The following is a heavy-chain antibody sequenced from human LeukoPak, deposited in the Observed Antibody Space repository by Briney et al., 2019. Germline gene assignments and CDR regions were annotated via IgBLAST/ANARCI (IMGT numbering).Heavy chain of an antibody. Sequence: GGSLRLSCAASGFTFNTFWMHWVRQVPGKGLVWVSRINSDESRTNYADSVKGRFTISRDSAKNTLYLHMNSLRAEDTAVYYCTANYNYWGQGTLVTVSS. V-gene: IGHV3-74*01. J-gene: IGHJ4*02. D-gene: IGHD3-10*01. CDR1: GFTFNTFW. CDR2: INSDESRT. CDR3: TANYNY.